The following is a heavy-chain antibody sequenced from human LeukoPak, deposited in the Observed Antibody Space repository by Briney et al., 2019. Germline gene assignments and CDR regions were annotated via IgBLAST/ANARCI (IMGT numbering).Heavy chain of an antibody. J-gene: IGHJ4*02. CDR2: MYTSGTT. CDR3: ARYDSTGLDY. Sequence: SETLSLTCTVSGASITSYYWGWIRQPAGKGLEWIGRMYTSGTTDYNPSLKSRVTMSVDTSKNQFSLKLTSVTAADTAMYYCARYDSTGLDYWGQGTLVTVSS. V-gene: IGHV4-4*07. D-gene: IGHD3-22*01. CDR1: GASITSYY.